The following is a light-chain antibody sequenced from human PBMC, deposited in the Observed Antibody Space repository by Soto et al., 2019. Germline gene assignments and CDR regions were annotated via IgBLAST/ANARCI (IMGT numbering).Light chain of an antibody. Sequence: QSVLTQPPSVSAAPGQKVTISCSGSTSNIGNNYVSWYQHLPGTAPKLLIYDNNKRPSGIPDRFSGFKSGTSATLGITGLQTGDEADYYCETWDSNLSAGVFGGGTKVTVL. CDR1: TSNIGNNY. CDR2: DNN. J-gene: IGLJ3*02. CDR3: ETWDSNLSAGV. V-gene: IGLV1-51*01.